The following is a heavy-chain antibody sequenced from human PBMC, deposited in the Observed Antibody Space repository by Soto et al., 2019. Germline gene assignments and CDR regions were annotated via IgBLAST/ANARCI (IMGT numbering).Heavy chain of an antibody. D-gene: IGHD3-16*01. V-gene: IGHV1-69*01. CDR2: IIPIFGRA. CDR3: PRFRVGELIFSDACGPPTSGMDV. CDR1: GGTYSRSG. J-gene: IGHJ6*01. Sequence: QVQLVQSGAEVKKPGSSVRVACKTSGGTYSRSGISWVRQAPGPGLEWMGGIIPIFGRANYAQKFQGRVTFSADESTTTANLDMRSLRSEDTAVDCRPRFRVGELIFSDACGPPTSGMDVWGSATTVTVSS.